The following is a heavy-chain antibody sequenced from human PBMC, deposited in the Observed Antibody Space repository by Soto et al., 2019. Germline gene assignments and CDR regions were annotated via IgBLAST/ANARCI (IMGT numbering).Heavy chain of an antibody. D-gene: IGHD3-3*01. J-gene: IGHJ4*02. CDR2: INAGNGNT. CDR3: ARVLGVAKGDY. CDR1: GYTFTSYA. V-gene: IGHV1-3*01. Sequence: ASVKVSCKASGYTFTSYAIHWVRQAPGQRLEWMGWINAGNGNTKYSQKFQGRVTITRDTSASTAYMELSSLRSQDTAVYYCARVLGVAKGDYRGQGTLVTVSS.